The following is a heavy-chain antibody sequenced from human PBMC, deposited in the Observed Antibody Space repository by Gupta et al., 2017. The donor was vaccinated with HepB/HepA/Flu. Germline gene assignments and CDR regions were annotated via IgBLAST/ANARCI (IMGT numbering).Heavy chain of an antibody. CDR1: GGSFSGYY. CDR2: INHSGST. J-gene: IGHJ6*03. V-gene: IGHV4-34*01. Sequence: QQWGAGLLKPSETLSLTCAVYGGSFSGYYWSWIRQPPGKGLEWIGEINHSGSTNYNPSLKSRVTISVDTSKNQFSLKLSSVTAADTAVYYWARGRGYSYGYTGYYYYYMDVWGKGTTVTVSS. D-gene: IGHD5-18*01. CDR3: ARGRGYSYGYTGYYYYYMDV.